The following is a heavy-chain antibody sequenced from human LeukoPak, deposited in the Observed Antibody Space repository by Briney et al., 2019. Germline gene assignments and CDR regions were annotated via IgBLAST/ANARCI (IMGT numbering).Heavy chain of an antibody. V-gene: IGHV4-38-2*01. D-gene: IGHD2-2*01. CDR1: GYSISSGYY. CDR3: ARHPVVVPAPDY. J-gene: IGHJ4*02. Sequence: PSETLSLTXAVSGYSISSGYYWGWIRPPPGKGLEWIGSIYHSGSTYYNPSLKSRVTISVDTSKNQFSLKLSSVTAADTAVYYCARHPVVVPAPDYWGQGTLVTVSS. CDR2: IYHSGST.